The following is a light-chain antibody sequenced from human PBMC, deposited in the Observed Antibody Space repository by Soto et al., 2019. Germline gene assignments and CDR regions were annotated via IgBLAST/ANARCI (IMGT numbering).Light chain of an antibody. CDR1: TGTVTSGHY. V-gene: IGLV7-46*01. Sequence: QAVVTQEPSLTVSPGGTVTLTCGCSTGTVTSGHYPYWFQQKPGQAPRTLIYDTSNKHSWTPARFSGSLLGGKAALTLSGAQHEDEAEYYCLLSYSGARGVFGGGTKLTVL. J-gene: IGLJ2*01. CDR2: DTS. CDR3: LLSYSGARGV.